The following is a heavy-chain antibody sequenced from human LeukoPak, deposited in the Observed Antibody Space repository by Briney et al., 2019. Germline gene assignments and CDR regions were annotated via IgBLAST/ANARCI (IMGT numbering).Heavy chain of an antibody. CDR2: SYYSGST. Sequence: SETLSLTCTVSGGSISSYYWSWIRQPPGKGLEWIGYSYYSGSTNYNPSLKSRVTISVDTSKNQFSLKLSSVTAADTAVYYCARVEQWLVGWFDPWGQGTLVTVSS. V-gene: IGHV4-59*01. CDR3: ARVEQWLVGWFDP. J-gene: IGHJ5*02. CDR1: GGSISSYY. D-gene: IGHD6-19*01.